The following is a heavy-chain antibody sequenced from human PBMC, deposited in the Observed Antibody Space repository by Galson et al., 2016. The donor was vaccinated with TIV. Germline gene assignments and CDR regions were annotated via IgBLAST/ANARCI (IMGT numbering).Heavy chain of an antibody. CDR2: IYYNNEK. J-gene: IGHJ4*02. CDR3: ARYFYGSGSSSHFDY. V-gene: IGHV2-5*01. CDR1: EFSLSSSGVG. Sequence: PALVTPTQTLTLTCTFSEFSLSSSGVGVGWIRQPPGKALEWLALIYYNNEKRYSPSLNNRLTITRDTSKNQAVLTMTNMGAVDTGTYYCARYFYGSGSSSHFDYWGQGTLVTVSS. D-gene: IGHD3-10*01.